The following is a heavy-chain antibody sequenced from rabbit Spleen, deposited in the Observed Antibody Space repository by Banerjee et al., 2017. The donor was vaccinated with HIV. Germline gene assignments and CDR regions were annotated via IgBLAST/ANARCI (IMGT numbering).Heavy chain of an antibody. CDR3: ARDLVGVIGWNFSL. D-gene: IGHD1-1*01. CDR2: INTATGKP. V-gene: IGHV1S45*01. Sequence: QEQLVESGGGLVQPEGSLTLTCKASGFFFSDRDGMCWVRQAPGKGLEWIACINTATGKPVYASWAKGRFTISRTSSTTVALQMTSLTAADTATYFCARDLVGVIGWNFSLWGQGTLVTVS. CDR1: GFFFSDRDG. J-gene: IGHJ4*01.